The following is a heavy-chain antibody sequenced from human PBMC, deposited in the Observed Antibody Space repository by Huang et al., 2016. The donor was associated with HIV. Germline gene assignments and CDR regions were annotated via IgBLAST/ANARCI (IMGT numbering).Heavy chain of an antibody. CDR2: IKQDGGEK. D-gene: IGHD1-26*01. CDR1: GFTFSRYW. CDR3: ARDEWELLRGRYCNYMDV. Sequence: EVQLVESGGGLVQPGGSLRLSCAAYGFTFSRYWMSWVRQAPGKGLEWVANIKQDGGEKYYVDSGKGRFTISRDNAKNSLYLQMNSLRAEDTSVYYCARDEWELLRGRYCNYMDVWGKGTTVTVSS. J-gene: IGHJ6*03. V-gene: IGHV3-7*01.